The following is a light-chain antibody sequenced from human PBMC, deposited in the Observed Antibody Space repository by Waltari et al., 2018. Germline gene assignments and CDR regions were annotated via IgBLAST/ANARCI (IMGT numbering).Light chain of an antibody. Sequence: QSALTQPRSVSGSPGHSVTISCTGTSSDVGGYDYVSWYQQHPGKAPKLLIYDVNKRPSGVPYRFAGSKSGNTASLTISGLQADDEADYNCCSYAGRATWAFGGGTKLTVL. CDR1: SSDVGGYDY. V-gene: IGLV2-11*01. J-gene: IGLJ3*02. CDR2: DVN. CDR3: CSYAGRATWA.